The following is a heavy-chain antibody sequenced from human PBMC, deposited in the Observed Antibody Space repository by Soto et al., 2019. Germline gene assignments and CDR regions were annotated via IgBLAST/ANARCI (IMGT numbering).Heavy chain of an antibody. D-gene: IGHD3-22*01. J-gene: IGHJ1*01. CDR3: AIYDSSGSRGFQH. CDR2: IYYSGST. Sequence: QVQLQESGPGLVKPSQTLSLTCTVSGGSISSGAYYWSWIRQHPGKGLEWLGYIYYSGSTYYNPSLKSRVTISVDTSKNQFSLKLSSVTDADTAVYYCAIYDSSGSRGFQHWGQGTLVTVSS. V-gene: IGHV4-31*03. CDR1: GGSISSGAYY.